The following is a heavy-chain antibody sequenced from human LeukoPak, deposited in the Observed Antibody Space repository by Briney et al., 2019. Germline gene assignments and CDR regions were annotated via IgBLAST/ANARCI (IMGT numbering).Heavy chain of an antibody. CDR3: ARVHYYGMDV. Sequence: SETLSLTCAVYGGSFSGYYWSWIRQPPGKGLEWIGEINHSRSTNYNPSLKSRVTISVDTSKNQFSLKLSSVTAADTAVYYCARVHYYGMDVWGQGTTVTVSS. CDR1: GGSFSGYY. V-gene: IGHV4-34*01. J-gene: IGHJ6*02. CDR2: INHSRST. D-gene: IGHD3-10*01.